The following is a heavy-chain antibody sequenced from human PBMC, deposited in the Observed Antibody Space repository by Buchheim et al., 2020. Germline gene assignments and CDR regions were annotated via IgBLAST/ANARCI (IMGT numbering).Heavy chain of an antibody. CDR1: GFTFSNAW. V-gene: IGHV3-15*01. J-gene: IGHJ4*02. CDR2: IKSKPDGGTT. CDR3: ATEAPGYQTSDDY. Sequence: EVQMVESGGGLVQPGGSLRLSCAASGFTFSNAWMSWVRQAPGKGLEWIGRIKSKPDGGTTDYAAPAKGRFTISRDDSKNTLYLQISSLKIEDTAVYYCATEAPGYQTSDDYWGQGTL. D-gene: IGHD2-2*01.